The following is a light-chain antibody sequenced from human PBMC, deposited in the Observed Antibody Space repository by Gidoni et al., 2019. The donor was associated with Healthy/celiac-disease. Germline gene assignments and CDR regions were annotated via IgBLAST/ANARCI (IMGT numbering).Light chain of an antibody. CDR1: QSISSY. J-gene: IGKJ1*01. CDR2: AAS. CDR3: QQSYSTFWT. V-gene: IGKV1-39*01. Sequence: DIQMTQSPSSLSASVGDRVTITCRASQSISSYLNWYQQKPGKAPKLLIYAASSWQSGVPSRFSGSGSGTDFTLTISSLQPEDFATYYCQQSYSTFWTFGPGTKVEIK.